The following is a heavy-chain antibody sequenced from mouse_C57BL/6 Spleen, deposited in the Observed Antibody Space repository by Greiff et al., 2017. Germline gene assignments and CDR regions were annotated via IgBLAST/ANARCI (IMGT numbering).Heavy chain of an antibody. Sequence: QVQLQQSGAELMKPGASVKLSCKATGYTFTGYWIEWVKQRPGHGLEWIGEILPGSGSTNYNGKFKGKATFTADTSSNTAYMQLSSLTTEDSAIYYCAREGYDGFAYWGQGTLVTVSA. CDR2: ILPGSGST. CDR1: GYTFTGYW. V-gene: IGHV1-9*01. J-gene: IGHJ3*01. D-gene: IGHD2-2*01. CDR3: AREGYDGFAY.